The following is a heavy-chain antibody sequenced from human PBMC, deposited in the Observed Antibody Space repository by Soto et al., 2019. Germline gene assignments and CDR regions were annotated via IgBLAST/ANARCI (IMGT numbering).Heavy chain of an antibody. Sequence: ASVKVSCKTSGYIFTNYCIHWVRQAPGQGLEWMGWINPNSGATNYAKKFQDWVTMTRDTSISTAYMEVNRLRSDDTAIYYCARPSGYYPYYFDDWGQGSLVTVSS. D-gene: IGHD3-22*01. CDR3: ARPSGYYPYYFDD. CDR1: GYIFTNYC. J-gene: IGHJ4*02. CDR2: INPNSGAT. V-gene: IGHV1-2*04.